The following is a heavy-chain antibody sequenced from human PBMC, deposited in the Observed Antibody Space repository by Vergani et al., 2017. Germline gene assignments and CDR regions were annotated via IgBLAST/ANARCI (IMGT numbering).Heavy chain of an antibody. J-gene: IGHJ4*02. V-gene: IGHV4-61*02. CDR1: GDSISSDNLY. CDR2: FYSSGIY. CDR3: AHSYDSAFYFFDL. D-gene: IGHD3-3*01. Sequence: QVQLQESGPGLLKPSQTLSLTCTVSGDSISSDNLYWHWLRQPAGKGLEWIGRFYSSGIYNYNPSLKSRVSMSLDTSKNQFSLHLTSVTAADSAKYYCAHSYDSAFYFFDLWGQGTLVTVSS.